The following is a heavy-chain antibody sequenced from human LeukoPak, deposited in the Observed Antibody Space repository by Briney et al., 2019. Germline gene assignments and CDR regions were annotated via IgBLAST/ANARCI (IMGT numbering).Heavy chain of an antibody. Sequence: GGSLRLSCAASGFTFSGFGMHWVRQAPGKGLEWLAFVRHDGTGKKYADSVKGRFTISRDNSKSTLYLQMNSLGVEDTAVYYCANPESAQQLVGGFDCWGQGTLVTVYS. CDR1: GFTFSGFG. CDR2: VRHDGTGK. CDR3: ANPESAQQLVGGFDC. D-gene: IGHD6-13*01. V-gene: IGHV3-30*02. J-gene: IGHJ4*02.